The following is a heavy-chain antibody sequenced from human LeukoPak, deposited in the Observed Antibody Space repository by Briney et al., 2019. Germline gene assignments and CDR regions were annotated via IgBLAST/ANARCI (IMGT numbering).Heavy chain of an antibody. V-gene: IGHV3-64*01. CDR2: ISSNGGYT. D-gene: IGHD2-21*02. CDR1: GFTFSNYA. Sequence: GGSLRLSCAASGFTFSNYAIHWVRQAPGKGLEYVSAISSNGGYTYYANSVKGRFTISRDNSKNTVYLQMGSLRPEDVAVYYCARDPPGGCGGDCYFHYWGQGTLVTVSS. CDR3: ARDPPGGCGGDCYFHY. J-gene: IGHJ4*02.